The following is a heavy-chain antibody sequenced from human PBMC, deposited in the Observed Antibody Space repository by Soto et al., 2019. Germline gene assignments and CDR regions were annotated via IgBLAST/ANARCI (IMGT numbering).Heavy chain of an antibody. CDR2: IWYDGTNK. Sequence: PGGSLRLSCAVSGFTFRSYAMHWVRQAPGRGLEWVALIWYDGTNKDYADSVKGRFTISRDNSKNMFYLQMNSLRAEDTAIYYCGKEGGTSATFREVHYWGQGALVTVSS. CDR1: GFTFRSYA. D-gene: IGHD2-2*01. V-gene: IGHV3-33*06. J-gene: IGHJ4*02. CDR3: GKEGGTSATFREVHY.